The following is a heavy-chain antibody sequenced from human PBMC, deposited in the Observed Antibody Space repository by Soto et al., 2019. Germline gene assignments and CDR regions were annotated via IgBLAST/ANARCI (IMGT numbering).Heavy chain of an antibody. CDR1: GFTVSGNY. D-gene: IGHD3-16*01. J-gene: IGHJ4*02. Sequence: GGSLRLSRAASGFTVSGNYMSWVRQAPGKGLEWVSVIYSGGSTYYADSVKGRFTISRDNSKNTLYLQMNSLRAEDTAVYYCARDFISAGGDVAYFDYWGQGTLVTVSS. CDR3: ARDFISAGGDVAYFDY. V-gene: IGHV3-66*01. CDR2: IYSGGST.